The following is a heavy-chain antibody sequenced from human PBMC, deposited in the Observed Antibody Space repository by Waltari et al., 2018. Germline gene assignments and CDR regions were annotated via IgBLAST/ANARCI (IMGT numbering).Heavy chain of an antibody. Sequence: QVQLVQSGAEVKKPGASVKVSCKASGYTFTGYYMHWVRQAPGQGLEWMGWINPNSGGTNYAQKFQGRVTMTRDTSISTAYMELSRLRSDDTAVYYCARHPGPSRRDHGIGYWGQGTLVTVSS. J-gene: IGHJ4*02. V-gene: IGHV1-2*02. CDR1: GYTFTGYY. CDR2: INPNSGGT. CDR3: ARHPGPSRRDHGIGY.